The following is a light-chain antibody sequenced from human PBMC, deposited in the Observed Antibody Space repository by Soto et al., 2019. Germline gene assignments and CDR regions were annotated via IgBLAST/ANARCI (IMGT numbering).Light chain of an antibody. J-gene: IGKJ1*01. CDR1: QSVSSSY. CDR2: GAS. Sequence: EIVLMQSPGTLSLSPGERATLFCRASQSVSSSYLAWYQQKPGQAPRLLIYGASSRATGIPDRFSGSGSGTDYTLTISRLEPEDFAVYYCQRYGSSPPWTFGQGTKVEIK. V-gene: IGKV3-20*01. CDR3: QRYGSSPPWT.